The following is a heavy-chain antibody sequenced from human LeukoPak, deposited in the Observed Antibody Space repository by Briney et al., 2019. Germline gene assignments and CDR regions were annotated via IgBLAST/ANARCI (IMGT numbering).Heavy chain of an antibody. CDR2: IYPGDSDT. V-gene: IGHV5-51*01. CDR3: ARQSCSGGSCYYFDY. Sequence: GESLQISCKGSGYSFTSYWIGWVRQMPGKGLEWMGIIYPGDSDTRYSPSFQGQVTISADKSISTAYLQWSSLKASDTAMYYCARQSCSGGSCYYFDYWGQGTLVTVSS. CDR1: GYSFTSYW. D-gene: IGHD2-15*01. J-gene: IGHJ4*02.